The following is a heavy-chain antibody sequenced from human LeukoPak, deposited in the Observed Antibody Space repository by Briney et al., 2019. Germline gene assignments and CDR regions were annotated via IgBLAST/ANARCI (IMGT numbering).Heavy chain of an antibody. V-gene: IGHV3-30*04. CDR3: ARDSRTWGVQILFDY. CDR1: GFTFSSYA. Sequence: TGGSLRLSCAASGFTFSSYAIHWVRQAPGKGLEWVAVISYDGSNKYYADSVKGRFTISRDNSKNTLYLQMNSLRAEDTAVYYCARDSRTWGVQILFDYWGQGTLVTVSS. CDR2: ISYDGSNK. J-gene: IGHJ4*02. D-gene: IGHD3-16*01.